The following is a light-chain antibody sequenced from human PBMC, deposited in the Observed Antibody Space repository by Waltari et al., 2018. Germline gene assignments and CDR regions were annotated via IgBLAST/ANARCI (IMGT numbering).Light chain of an antibody. V-gene: IGKV3-11*01. CDR2: DAS. CDR1: QSVSSY. J-gene: IGKJ1*01. CDR3: QQRYNWPPWT. Sequence: EIVLTQSPDTLSLSAGERATLSCMASQSVSSYLAWYQQNPGQAPRPLIYDASNRATCIPARFSGSGSGTDFTLSISSLEPEDFAVYYCQQRYNWPPWTFGQGTKVEIK.